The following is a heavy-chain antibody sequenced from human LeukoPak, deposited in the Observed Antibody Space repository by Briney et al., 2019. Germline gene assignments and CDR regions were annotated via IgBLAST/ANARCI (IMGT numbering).Heavy chain of an antibody. V-gene: IGHV4-59*01. Sequence: SETLSLTCTVSGGSISSYYWSWIRQPPGKGLEWIGYIYYSGSTNYNPSLKSRVTISVDTSKNQFSLKLSSVTAADTAVYYCVQGRRVVVVAATRQNVGTNWFDPWGQGTLVTVSS. CDR1: GGSISSYY. CDR2: IYYSGST. CDR3: VQGRRVVVVAATRQNVGTNWFDP. J-gene: IGHJ5*02. D-gene: IGHD2-15*01.